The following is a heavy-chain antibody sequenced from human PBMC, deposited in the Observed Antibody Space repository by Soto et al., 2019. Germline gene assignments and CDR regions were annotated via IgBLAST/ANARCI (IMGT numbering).Heavy chain of an antibody. CDR1: GGTFSSYA. J-gene: IGHJ5*02. Sequence: SVKVSCKASGGTFSSYAISWVRQAPGQGLEWMGGIIPIFGTANYAQNFQGRVTITAAESTSTPYMKRSSRRPEDTAGYNCARALLRLGDNACFEPWGQ. D-gene: IGHD3-3*02. CDR2: IIPIFGTA. V-gene: IGHV1-69*13. CDR3: ARALLRLGDNACFEP.